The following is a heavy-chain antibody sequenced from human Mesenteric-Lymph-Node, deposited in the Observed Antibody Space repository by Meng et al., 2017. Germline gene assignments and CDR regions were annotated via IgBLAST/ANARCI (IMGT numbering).Heavy chain of an antibody. CDR3: ARDLGGVGEYFQH. Sequence: ASVKVSCKASGYTFTSYGISWVRQAPGQGLEWMGWISAYNGNTNYAQKLQGRVTMTTDTSTCTAYMELRGLKSDDTAVYYCARDLGGVGEYFQHWGQGTLVTVSS. V-gene: IGHV1-18*01. CDR2: ISAYNGNT. CDR1: GYTFTSYG. J-gene: IGHJ1*01. D-gene: IGHD3-10*01.